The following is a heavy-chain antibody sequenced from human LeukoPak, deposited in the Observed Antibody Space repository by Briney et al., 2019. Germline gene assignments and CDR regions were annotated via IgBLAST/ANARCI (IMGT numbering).Heavy chain of an antibody. CDR1: GGSISSSNW. CDR3: ARGDWKYGDFDR. CDR2: IYHSGST. J-gene: IGHJ4*02. V-gene: IGHV4-4*02. Sequence: SETLSLTCTVSGGSISSSNWWSWVRQPPGKGLEWIGEIYHSGSTNYNPSLKSRVTISVDKSKNQFSLKVSSMTAADTAVYYCARGDWKYGDFDRWGQGTLVTVSS. D-gene: IGHD1-7*01.